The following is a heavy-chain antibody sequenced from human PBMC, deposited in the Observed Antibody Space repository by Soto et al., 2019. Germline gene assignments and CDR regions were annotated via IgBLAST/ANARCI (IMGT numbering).Heavy chain of an antibody. D-gene: IGHD5-18*01. CDR1: GFTYSSYA. CDR2: IGGGGITT. J-gene: IGHJ4*02. CDR3: AKRSGGYRPYYFDS. V-gene: IGHV3-23*01. Sequence: EVQVLESGGGSVQLGGSLRLSCAASGFTYSSYAMGWVRQAPGKGLEWVSAIGGGGITTYYADSVKGRFTMSRDNSKNTVFLQMKSLSAEDTAFYYCAKRSGGYRPYYFDSWGQGTLVTVSA.